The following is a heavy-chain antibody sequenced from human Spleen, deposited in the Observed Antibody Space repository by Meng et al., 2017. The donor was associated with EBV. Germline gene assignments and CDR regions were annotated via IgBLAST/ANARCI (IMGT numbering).Heavy chain of an antibody. J-gene: IGHJ4*02. CDR3: ARENRDHYDTSDS. V-gene: IGHV4-34*01. CDR1: GGSLSGNY. CDR2: ISHSGST. D-gene: IGHD3-22*01. Sequence: QGQLQPWGAGLLKPSETLSLTCAAYGGSLSGNYWSWIRQPPGKGLEWIGEISHSGSTNYNPSLKSRVTILVDTSKNQFSLKLSSVTAADTAVYYCARENRDHYDTSDSWGQGTLVTVSS.